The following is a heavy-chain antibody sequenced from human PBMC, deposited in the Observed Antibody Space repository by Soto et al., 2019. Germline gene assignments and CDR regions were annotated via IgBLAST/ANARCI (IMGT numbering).Heavy chain of an antibody. Sequence: QVQLLQSGAEVRRPGASVRVSCKASGYTFANYDVSWVRQAAGQGLEWMGWMSPATGMTKTTYLPQFWDRVTMPWYTSVATANLNVHTLTSVDTAVYYCARGGTAGYDFWSNPRWDGLTSWGQGTLVVVSS. V-gene: IGHV1-8*01. D-gene: IGHD3-3*01. J-gene: IGHJ5*02. CDR1: GYTFANYD. CDR2: MSPATGMTKT. CDR3: ARGGTAGYDFWSNPRWDGLTS.